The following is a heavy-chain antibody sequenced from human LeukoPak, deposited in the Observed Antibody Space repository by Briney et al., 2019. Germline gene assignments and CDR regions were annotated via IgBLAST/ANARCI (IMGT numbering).Heavy chain of an antibody. CDR2: IQSKTDGGTT. D-gene: IGHD3-22*01. CDR3: TTQYYSDSSGPIWVDY. CDR1: GFTFSNAW. V-gene: IGHV3-15*01. J-gene: IGHJ4*02. Sequence: PGGSLRLSCAASGFTFSNAWMTWVRQAPGKGLEWVGLIQSKTDGGTTDYAAPVKGRFTISRDDSKNTLYLQMNSLKTEDTAVYYCTTQYYSDSSGPIWVDYWGQGTLVTVPS.